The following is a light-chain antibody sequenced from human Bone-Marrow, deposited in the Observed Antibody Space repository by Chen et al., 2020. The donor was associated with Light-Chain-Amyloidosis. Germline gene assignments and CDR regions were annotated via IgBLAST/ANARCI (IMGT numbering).Light chain of an antibody. CDR2: DDS. V-gene: IGLV3-21*02. CDR3: QWWDRSSDRPV. CDR1: NIGSTS. Sequence: SYVLTQPSSVSVAPGQTATIACGGNNIGSTSVHWYQQTPGQAPLLVVYDDSDRPSGIPARLSRSNSGNAATLTLSRVGDGDDADSYDQWWDRSSDRPVFGGGTKLTVL. J-gene: IGLJ3*02.